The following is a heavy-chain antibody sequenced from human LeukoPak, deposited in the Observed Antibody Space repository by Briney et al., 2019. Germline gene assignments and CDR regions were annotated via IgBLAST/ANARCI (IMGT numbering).Heavy chain of an antibody. Sequence: PSETLSLTCTVSGGSISSHYWSWIRQPPGKGLEWIGYIYYSGSTNYNPSLKSRVTISVDTSKNQFSLKLSSVTAADTDVYYCAREYSSSYGYYYYMDVWGKGTTVTVSS. D-gene: IGHD6-6*01. J-gene: IGHJ6*03. CDR2: IYYSGST. CDR1: GGSISSHY. V-gene: IGHV4-59*11. CDR3: AREYSSSYGYYYYMDV.